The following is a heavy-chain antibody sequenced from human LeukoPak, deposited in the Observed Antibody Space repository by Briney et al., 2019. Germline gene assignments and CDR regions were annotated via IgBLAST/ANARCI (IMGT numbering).Heavy chain of an antibody. CDR2: IYSGGST. D-gene: IGHD6-13*01. CDR3: ARERAAAGTSYFDY. Sequence: PGGSLRLSCAASGFTVSSNYMSWVRQAPGKGLEWVSVIYSGGSTYYADSVKGRFTISRDNSKNTLYLQMNSLRAEDTAVYYCARERAAAGTSYFDYWGQETLVTVSS. V-gene: IGHV3-66*02. J-gene: IGHJ4*02. CDR1: GFTVSSNY.